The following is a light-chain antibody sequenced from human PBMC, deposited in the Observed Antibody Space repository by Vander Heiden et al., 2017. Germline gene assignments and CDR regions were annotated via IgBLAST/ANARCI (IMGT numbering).Light chain of an antibody. CDR3: QQRSNWPPGWT. CDR2: DAS. J-gene: IGKJ1*01. Sequence: EIVLTQSPATLSLSPGERATLSCGASQSVSSYLAWYQQKPGQAPRLLIYDASNRATGIPARFSGSGSGTDFTLTISSLEPEDFAVYYCQQRSNWPPGWTFGQGTKVEIK. CDR1: QSVSSY. V-gene: IGKV3-11*01.